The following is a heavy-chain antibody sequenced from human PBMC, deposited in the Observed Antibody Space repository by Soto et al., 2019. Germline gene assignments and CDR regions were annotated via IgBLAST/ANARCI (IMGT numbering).Heavy chain of an antibody. CDR1: GGSISSGDYY. J-gene: IGHJ4*02. V-gene: IGHV4-30-4*01. Sequence: SETLSLTCTVSGGSISSGDYYWSWIRQPPGKGLEWIGYIYYSGSTYYNPSLKSRVTISVDTSKNQFSLKLSSVTAADTAVYYCARGNYYDSSGYYYFDYWGQGTLVTVS. CDR2: IYYSGST. CDR3: ARGNYYDSSGYYYFDY. D-gene: IGHD3-22*01.